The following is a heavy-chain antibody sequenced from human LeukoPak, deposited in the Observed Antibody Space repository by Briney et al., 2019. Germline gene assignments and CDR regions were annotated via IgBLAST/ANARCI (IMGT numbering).Heavy chain of an antibody. D-gene: IGHD3-22*01. V-gene: IGHV5-51*01. CDR1: GYSFTSYW. Sequence: GESLKISCKGSGYSFTSYWIGWVRQMPGKGLEWMGIIYPGDSDTRYSPSFQGQVTISADKSINTASLELSSLTSDDTAVYYCARDYLASSGYSAWGYWGQGTLVTVSS. J-gene: IGHJ4*02. CDR3: ARDYLASSGYSAWGY. CDR2: IYPGDSDT.